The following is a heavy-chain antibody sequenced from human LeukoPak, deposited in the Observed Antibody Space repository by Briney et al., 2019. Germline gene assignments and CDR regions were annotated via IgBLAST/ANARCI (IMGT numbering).Heavy chain of an antibody. D-gene: IGHD4-17*01. V-gene: IGHV3-30*04. CDR1: GFTFSSYA. CDR3: AAGREGAVTRILEY. Sequence: GRSLSLSCAASGFTFSSYAMHWVRQAPGKGLEWVALISYGGSRKYFAAPVKGRFTISRDNSKNTLYLQMDSLRAEDTAVYYCAAGREGAVTRILEYWGQGTLVTVSS. J-gene: IGHJ4*02. CDR2: ISYGGSRK.